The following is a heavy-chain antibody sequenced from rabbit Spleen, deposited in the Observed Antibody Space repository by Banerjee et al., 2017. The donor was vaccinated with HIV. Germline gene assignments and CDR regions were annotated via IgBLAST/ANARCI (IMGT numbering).Heavy chain of an antibody. CDR1: GFSFSGTNY. V-gene: IGHV1S45*01. D-gene: IGHD2-1*01. CDR3: ARDDGKSGDFNL. Sequence: QEQLEESGGDLVKPGASLTLTCTASGFSFSGTNYICWVRQAPGKGLEWIACIGNSWIENSYHANWAKGRFTISKTSSTTVTLQMTSLTAADTATYFCARDDGKSGDFNLWGPGTLVTVS. CDR2: IGNSWIENS. J-gene: IGHJ4*01.